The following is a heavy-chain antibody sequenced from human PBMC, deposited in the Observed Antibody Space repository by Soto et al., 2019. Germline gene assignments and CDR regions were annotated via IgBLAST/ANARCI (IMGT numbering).Heavy chain of an antibody. J-gene: IGHJ5*02. CDR3: SSWQRYCSGGSCNALLS. CDR2: IRSKTNNYAT. V-gene: IGHV3-73*01. D-gene: IGHD2-15*01. CDR1: GFTFSGSA. Sequence: EVQLVESGGGLVQPGGSLNLSCAASGFTFSGSAIHWVRQASGKGLEWVGRIRSKTNNYATAYAASVKGRFTISRDDSQNTAYLQMNSLKTEDTAVYYCSSWQRYCSGGSCNALLSWGQGTLVSVSS.